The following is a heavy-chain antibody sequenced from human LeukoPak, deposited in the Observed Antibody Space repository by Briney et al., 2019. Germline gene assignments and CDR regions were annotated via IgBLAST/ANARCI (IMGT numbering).Heavy chain of an antibody. CDR1: GGSISSYY. V-gene: IGHV4-59*01. J-gene: IGHJ3*02. Sequence: SETLSLTCTVSGGSISSYYWSWIGQPPGKGLEWIGYVYYSGSTNYNPSLKSRVTISLDTSKNQFSLKLSSVTAADTAVYYCARGGPYDAFDIWGQGTMVTVSS. CDR3: ARGGPYDAFDI. CDR2: VYYSGST.